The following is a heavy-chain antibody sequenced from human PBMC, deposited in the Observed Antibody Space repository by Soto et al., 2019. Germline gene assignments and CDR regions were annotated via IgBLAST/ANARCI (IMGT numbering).Heavy chain of an antibody. CDR2: ISYAGTNK. Sequence: VGSLRLSCSASGFTFKNFAMHWVRQAPGKGLEWVAVISYAGTNKYYADSVKGRFTMSRDDSENTAYLQMNSLRVEDTAVYFCARDRGSGLRDFDYWGQGTLVTVSS. CDR1: GFTFKNFA. CDR3: ARDRGSGLRDFDY. D-gene: IGHD6-19*01. J-gene: IGHJ4*02. V-gene: IGHV3-30-3*01.